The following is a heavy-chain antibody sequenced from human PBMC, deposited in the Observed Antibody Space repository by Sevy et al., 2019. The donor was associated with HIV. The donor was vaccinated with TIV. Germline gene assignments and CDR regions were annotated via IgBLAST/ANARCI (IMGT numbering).Heavy chain of an antibody. CDR1: GFTFSSYA. CDR3: AKVHNDYGDYEFDY. J-gene: IGHJ4*02. CDR2: ISGSGGST. V-gene: IGHV3-23*01. D-gene: IGHD4-17*01. Sequence: GGSLRLSCAASGFTFSSYAMSWVRQAPGKGLEWVSAISGSGGSTYYADSVKGRFTISRDNSKNPLYLQMNSLRAEDTAVYYCAKVHNDYGDYEFDYWGQGTLVTVSS.